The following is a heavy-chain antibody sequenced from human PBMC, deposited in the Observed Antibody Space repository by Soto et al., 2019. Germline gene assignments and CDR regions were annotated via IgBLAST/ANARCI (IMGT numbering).Heavy chain of an antibody. D-gene: IGHD4-17*01. J-gene: IGHJ4*02. CDR2: INHSGST. Sequence: SETLSLTCAVYGGSFSGYYWSWIRQPPGKGLEWIGEINHSGSTNYNPSLKSRVTISVDTSKNQFSLKLSSVTAADTAVYYCARRYGDCFAYWGQGTLVTVSS. CDR1: GGSFSGYY. CDR3: ARRYGDCFAY. V-gene: IGHV4-34*01.